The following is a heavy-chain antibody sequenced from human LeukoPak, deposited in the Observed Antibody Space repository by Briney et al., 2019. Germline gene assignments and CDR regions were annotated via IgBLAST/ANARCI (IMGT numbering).Heavy chain of an antibody. CDR3: ARDRLWFGELSGAFDI. V-gene: IGHV3-11*06. CDR2: ISSSSSYT. CDR1: GFTFSDYY. Sequence: PGGSLRLSCAASGFTFSDYYMSWIRQAPGKGLEWVSYISSSSSYTNYADSVKGRFTISRDNAKNSLYLQMNSPRAEDTAVYYCARDRLWFGELSGAFDIWGQGTMVTVSS. D-gene: IGHD3-10*01. J-gene: IGHJ3*02.